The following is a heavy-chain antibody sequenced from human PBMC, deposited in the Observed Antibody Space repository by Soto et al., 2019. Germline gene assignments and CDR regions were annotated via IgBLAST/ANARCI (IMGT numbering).Heavy chain of an antibody. Sequence: ASVRVSCKASGYTFTGYYMHWVRQAPGQGLEWMGWINPNSGGTNYAQKFQGWVTMTRDTSISTAYMELSRLRSDDTAVYYCGREYSSSSLSPAAFDIWGQGTMVTVSS. D-gene: IGHD6-6*01. CDR1: GYTFTGYY. J-gene: IGHJ3*02. CDR3: GREYSSSSLSPAAFDI. CDR2: INPNSGGT. V-gene: IGHV1-2*04.